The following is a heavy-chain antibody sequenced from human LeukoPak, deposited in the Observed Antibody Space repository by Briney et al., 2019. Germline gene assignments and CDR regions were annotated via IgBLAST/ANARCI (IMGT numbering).Heavy chain of an antibody. CDR3: ARDHLYYDDSSGHFDY. CDR2: ICSSGSTI. J-gene: IGHJ4*02. V-gene: IGHV3-11*04. CDR1: GFTVSDYY. Sequence: GGSLRLSCAASGFTVSDYYMSWIRQAPGKGLEWVSDICSSGSTIYCADSVKGRFTISRDNAKNTLYLQMNSLRAEDTVVYYCARDHLYYDDSSGHFDYWGQGTLVTVSS. D-gene: IGHD3-22*01.